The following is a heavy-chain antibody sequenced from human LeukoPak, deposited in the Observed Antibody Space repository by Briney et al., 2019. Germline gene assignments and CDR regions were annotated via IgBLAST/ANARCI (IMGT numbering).Heavy chain of an antibody. CDR2: IIPILGIA. CDR1: GGTFSSYA. V-gene: IGHV1-69*04. Sequence: SVKVSCKASGGTFSSYAISWVRQAPGQGLEWMGRIIPILGIANYAQKFQGRVTITADKSTSTAYMELSSLRSEDTAVYYCASSYTGYSSGWYIDYWGQGTLVTVSS. J-gene: IGHJ4*02. D-gene: IGHD6-19*01. CDR3: ASSYTGYSSGWYIDY.